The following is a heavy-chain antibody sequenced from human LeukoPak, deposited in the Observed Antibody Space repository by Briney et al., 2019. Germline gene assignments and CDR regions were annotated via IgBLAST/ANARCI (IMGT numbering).Heavy chain of an antibody. CDR2: VYYSGST. Sequence: SETLSLTCTVSGGFISSYYWSWIRQRPGKGLEWIAYVYYSGSTNYNPSLKSRVTISVDTSKNQFTLKLSSVTAADPAVYYCARKGWNILTGYYNGMDVWGQGTTVTVSS. CDR1: GGFISSYY. V-gene: IGHV4-59*01. D-gene: IGHD3-9*01. CDR3: ARKGWNILTGYYNGMDV. J-gene: IGHJ6*02.